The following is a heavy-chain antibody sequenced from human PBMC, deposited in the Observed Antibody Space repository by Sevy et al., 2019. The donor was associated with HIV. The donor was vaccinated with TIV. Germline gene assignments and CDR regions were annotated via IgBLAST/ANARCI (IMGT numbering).Heavy chain of an antibody. CDR1: GGSISSSSYY. CDR2: IYYSGST. CDR3: ARVQMTFDSHNWFDP. V-gene: IGHV4-39*01. J-gene: IGHJ5*02. D-gene: IGHD2-15*01. Sequence: SETLSLTCTVSGGSISSSSYYWGWIRQPPGKGLEWIGSIYYSGSTYYNPSLMSRVTISVDTSKNQFSLKLSSVTAADTAVYYCARVQMTFDSHNWFDPWGQGTLVTVSS.